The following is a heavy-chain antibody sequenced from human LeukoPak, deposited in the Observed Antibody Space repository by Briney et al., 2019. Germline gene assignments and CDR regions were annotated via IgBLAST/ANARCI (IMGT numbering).Heavy chain of an antibody. CDR3: AKDPRYSSSSLLDY. CDR1: GFTXSSYA. CDR2: ISGSGGST. Sequence: GGXXXXSCAAXGFTXSSYAMSWVRQAPGKGVEGVSGISGSGGSTYYADSVKGGFTISRDNSKNTLYMQMNSLRAEDTAVYYCAKDPRYSSSSLLDYWGQGTLVTVSS. V-gene: IGHV3-23*01. D-gene: IGHD6-6*01. J-gene: IGHJ4*02.